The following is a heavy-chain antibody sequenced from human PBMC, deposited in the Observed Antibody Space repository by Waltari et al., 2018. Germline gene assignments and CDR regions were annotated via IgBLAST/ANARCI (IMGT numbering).Heavy chain of an antibody. CDR3: ARGLVHDRGYNYYFDY. V-gene: IGHV4-59*01. CDR2: IYDSGST. J-gene: IGHJ4*02. D-gene: IGHD1-20*01. CDR1: GGSISRYY. Sequence: QVQLQESGPGLVKPSETLSLTCTVPGGSISRYYWSRLRQPPGKGLEWIGYIYDSGSTNYNPSLKSRVTISVDTSKNQFSLKLSSVTAADTAVYYCARGLVHDRGYNYYFDYWGQGTLVTVSS.